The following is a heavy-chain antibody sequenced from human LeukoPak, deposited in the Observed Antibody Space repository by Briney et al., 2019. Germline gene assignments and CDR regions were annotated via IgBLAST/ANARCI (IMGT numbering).Heavy chain of an antibody. V-gene: IGHV3-7*01. D-gene: IGHD2-2*02. J-gene: IGHJ3*02. CDR1: AFSFSSYW. Sequence: GGSLRLSXAASAFSFSSYWMSWVRQAPGKGLEWVANINQDGSEKYYVDSVKGRFTISRDNAKNSLYLQMNSLRAEDTAVYYCARPVPAAISPDAFDIWGQGTMVTVSS. CDR2: INQDGSEK. CDR3: ARPVPAAISPDAFDI.